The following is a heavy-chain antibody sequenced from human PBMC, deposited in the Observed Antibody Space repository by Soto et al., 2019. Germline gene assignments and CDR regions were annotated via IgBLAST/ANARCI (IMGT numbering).Heavy chain of an antibody. CDR3: ASPNDHCGNTSCLSPWFDP. CDR1: GYSFTGYF. Sequence: ASVKVSCKASGYSFTGYFMHWVRQAPEEGLEWMGWINPNSGGTFYAEKFLGRVTMTRDTSISTVYMELNRLTSDDTAVYYCASPNDHCGNTSCLSPWFDPWGEG. J-gene: IGHJ5*02. D-gene: IGHD2-2*01. V-gene: IGHV1-2*02. CDR2: INPNSGGT.